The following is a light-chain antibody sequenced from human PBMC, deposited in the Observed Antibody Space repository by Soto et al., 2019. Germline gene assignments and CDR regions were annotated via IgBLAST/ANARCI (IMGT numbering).Light chain of an antibody. J-gene: IGKJ5*01. V-gene: IGKV3-20*01. CDR1: QSVSSY. CDR2: GAS. Sequence: PGERATLSCRASQSVSSYLAWYQQKPGQAPRLLIYGASTRAAGIPDRFSGGGSGTDFTLTITRLEPEDSAVYFCQQYTGPPTTFGQGTRLEIK. CDR3: QQYTGPPTT.